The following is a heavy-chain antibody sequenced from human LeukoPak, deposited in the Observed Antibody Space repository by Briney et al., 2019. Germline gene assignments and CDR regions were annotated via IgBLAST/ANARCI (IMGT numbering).Heavy chain of an antibody. J-gene: IGHJ4*02. D-gene: IGHD3-22*01. Sequence: GASVKVSCKVSGYTLTELSMHWVRQAPGKGLEWMGGFDPEDGETIYAQKFQGRVTMTEDTSTDTAYMELSSLRSEDTAVYYCATAPSRNYDSPPHDYWGQGTLVTVSS. V-gene: IGHV1-24*01. CDR2: FDPEDGET. CDR1: GYTLTELS. CDR3: ATAPSRNYDSPPHDY.